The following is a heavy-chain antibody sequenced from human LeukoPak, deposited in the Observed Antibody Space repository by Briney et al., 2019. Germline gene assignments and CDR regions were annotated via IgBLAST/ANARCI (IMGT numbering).Heavy chain of an antibody. CDR2: ISYRGST. CDR3: ARGLGFGELYYFDY. Sequence: PSETLSLTCTVSGGSISSGSYYWSWIRQPPGKGLEWIGYISYRGSTDYNPSLKSRVTISVDTSKTQFSLRLSSATAADTAVYYCARGLGFGELYYFDYWGQGTLVTVSS. D-gene: IGHD3-10*01. CDR1: GGSISSGSYY. V-gene: IGHV4-61*01. J-gene: IGHJ4*02.